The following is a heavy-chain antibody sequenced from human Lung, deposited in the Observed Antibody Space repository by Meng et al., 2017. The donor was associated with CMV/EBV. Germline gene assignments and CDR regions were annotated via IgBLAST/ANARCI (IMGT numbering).Heavy chain of an antibody. CDR2: TYYRSKWYH. D-gene: IGHD4-23*01. CDR3: ARVINGGCGD. Sequence: HVQLPPSGRSLAKSSQPLPLTVASSGAIVSGHRSAWHWLRQSAAGGLEGLGRTYYRSKWYHEYAVSVKSRITSHPDTPKNQFSLQLNSRTLEDTAVYYCARVINGGCGDWGQGTLVTVSS. V-gene: IGHV6-1*01. J-gene: IGHJ4*02. CDR1: GAIVSGHRSA.